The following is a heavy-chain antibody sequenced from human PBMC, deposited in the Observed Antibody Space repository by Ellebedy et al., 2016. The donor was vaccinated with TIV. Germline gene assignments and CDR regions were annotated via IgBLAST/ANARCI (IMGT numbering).Heavy chain of an antibody. CDR1: SGSINGFT. Sequence: MPSETLSLTCSVSSGSINGFTWSWIRQPPGKGLEWIAYIHSSGSANYNPSLKSRVFISVDTPRNQFSLELSSVTPADTAVYYCAREGAQIGAPFDNWGQGTLVTVSS. D-gene: IGHD6-6*01. J-gene: IGHJ4*02. V-gene: IGHV4-59*01. CDR3: AREGAQIGAPFDN. CDR2: IHSSGSA.